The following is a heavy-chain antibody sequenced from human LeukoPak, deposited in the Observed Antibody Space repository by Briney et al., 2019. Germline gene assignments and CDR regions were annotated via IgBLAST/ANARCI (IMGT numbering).Heavy chain of an antibody. CDR3: AARKVRGVWFYLDY. J-gene: IGHJ4*02. D-gene: IGHD3-10*01. V-gene: IGHV3-23*01. CDR2: IYDDNT. CDR1: GFTFSNYA. Sequence: GGSLRLSCAASGFTFSNYAMSWVRQAPGKGLEWVSTIYDDNTYYAGSVKGRFAISTDNSKSTLYLQMNSLRVEDTAVYFCAARKVRGVWFYLDYWGQGTLVTVSS.